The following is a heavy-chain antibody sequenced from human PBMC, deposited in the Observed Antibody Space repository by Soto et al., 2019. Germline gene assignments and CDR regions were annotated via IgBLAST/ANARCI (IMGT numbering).Heavy chain of an antibody. J-gene: IGHJ4*02. D-gene: IGHD4-17*01. Sequence: SVKVSCKACGGTFSRYTISWVGQAGGQGLEWMGGIIPLFGTANYAQKFQGRVTITADESTSTAYMQLSSLRSEDTAVYYCAREGYGDSAKPFDYWGQGTLVTVSS. CDR2: IIPLFGTA. CDR3: AREGYGDSAKPFDY. V-gene: IGHV1-69*13. CDR1: GGTFSRYT.